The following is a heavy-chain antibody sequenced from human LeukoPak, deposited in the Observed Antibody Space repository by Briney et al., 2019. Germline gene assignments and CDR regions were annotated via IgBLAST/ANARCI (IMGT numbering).Heavy chain of an antibody. CDR3: ARRNPMSGDSFDS. CDR2: ISSSSSYI. V-gene: IGHV3-21*01. Sequence: GGSLRLSCAASGFTFSSYSMNWVRQAPGKGLEWVSSISSSSSYIYYADSVKGRFTISRDNAKNSLYLQMNSLRAEDTAVYYCARRNPMSGDSFDSWGQGTLVTVSS. D-gene: IGHD4-17*01. J-gene: IGHJ4*02. CDR1: GFTFSSYS.